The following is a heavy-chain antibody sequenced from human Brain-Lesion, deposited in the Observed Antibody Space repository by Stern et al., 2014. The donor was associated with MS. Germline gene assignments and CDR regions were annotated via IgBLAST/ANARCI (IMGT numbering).Heavy chain of an antibody. V-gene: IGHV4-31*03. CDR1: GAPVNSGGYY. J-gene: IGHJ3*02. CDR2: IHHRGAT. D-gene: IGHD3-16*01. CDR3: AAIGPLMEGAAFDI. Sequence: QMQLVQSGPGLVKPSQTLSLSCTVSGAPVNSGGYYWTWIRQVPGKGLEWIDYIHHRGATFYNPPLKSRVTISVDTSENQVSLMLSSVTAADTAVYYCAAIGPLMEGAAFDIWGQGTLVTVSS.